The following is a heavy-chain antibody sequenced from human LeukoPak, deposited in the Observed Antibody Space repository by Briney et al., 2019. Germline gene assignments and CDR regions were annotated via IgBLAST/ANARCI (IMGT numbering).Heavy chain of an antibody. CDR3: AKDQGPYSSGYYFDY. J-gene: IGHJ4*02. V-gene: IGHV3-23*01. Sequence: GGSLRLSCAASGFTFSSYAMSWVRQAPGKGLEWVSAISGSGGSTYYADSVKGRFSISRDNSKNTLYLKMNSLRAEDTAVYYCAKDQGPYSSGYYFDYWGQGTLVTVSS. CDR1: GFTFSSYA. CDR2: ISGSGGST. D-gene: IGHD6-25*01.